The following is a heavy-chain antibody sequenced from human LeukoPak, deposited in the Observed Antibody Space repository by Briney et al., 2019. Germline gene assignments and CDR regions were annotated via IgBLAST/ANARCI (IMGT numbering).Heavy chain of an antibody. V-gene: IGHV4-4*07. CDR1: GGSISSYY. D-gene: IGHD3-9*01. Sequence: SETLSLTCTVSGGSISSYYWSWIRQPAGKGLEWIGRIYTSGSTDYNPSLKSRVTMSVDTSKNQFSLRLTSVTAADTAVYYCARVPFDILTGYWWENWFDPWGQGTLVTVSS. CDR3: ARVPFDILTGYWWENWFDP. CDR2: IYTSGST. J-gene: IGHJ5*02.